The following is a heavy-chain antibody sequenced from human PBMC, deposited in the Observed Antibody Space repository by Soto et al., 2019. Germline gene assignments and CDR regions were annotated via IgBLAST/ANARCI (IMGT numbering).Heavy chain of an antibody. CDR2: IYWDDDK. J-gene: IGHJ4*02. Sequence: QITLKESGPTLVKPTQTLTLTCTFSGFSLSSTRMAGDWIRQPPGKALEWLALIYWDDDKRYSPFLKSRLTITKDTSKNQVVLTMSNMDPVDTARYYCAHIVVAGLGYYFDYWGQGTLVTVSS. CDR1: GFSLSSTRMA. D-gene: IGHD6-19*01. CDR3: AHIVVAGLGYYFDY. V-gene: IGHV2-5*02.